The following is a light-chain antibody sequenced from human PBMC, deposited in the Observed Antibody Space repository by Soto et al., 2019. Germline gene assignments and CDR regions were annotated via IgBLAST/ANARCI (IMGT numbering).Light chain of an antibody. CDR1: SSYVGSDNL. CDR3: CSYAGSITYV. J-gene: IGLJ1*01. Sequence: QFLLTQPAPLSGAPGQSITISCPGTSSYVGSDNLVSWYQQHPGKAPKFIIYEVNQRPAGVSYRFSGSKSGNTAYLTISGLQAEDEADYYCCSYAGSITYVFGTGTKVTVL. V-gene: IGLV2-23*02. CDR2: EVN.